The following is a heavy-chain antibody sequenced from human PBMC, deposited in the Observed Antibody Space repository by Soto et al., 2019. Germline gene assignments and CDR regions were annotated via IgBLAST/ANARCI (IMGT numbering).Heavy chain of an antibody. Sequence: QVQLQESGPGLVKPSGTLSLTCAVSGGSISSSNWWSWVRQPPGKGLEWIGEIYHSGSTNYNPSLKSRVTISVDKSKNQFSLKLSSVTAADTAVYYCASLVGYDFWSGYPYYGMDVWGQGTTVTVSS. CDR2: IYHSGST. CDR3: ASLVGYDFWSGYPYYGMDV. D-gene: IGHD3-3*01. CDR1: GGSISSSNW. V-gene: IGHV4-4*02. J-gene: IGHJ6*02.